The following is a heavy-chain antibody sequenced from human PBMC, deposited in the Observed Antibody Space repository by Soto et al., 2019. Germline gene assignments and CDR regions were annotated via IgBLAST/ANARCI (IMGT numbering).Heavy chain of an antibody. J-gene: IGHJ6*02. CDR1: GYTFTGNY. D-gene: IGHD3-10*01. V-gene: IGHV1-2*04. CDR3: ARGKTFMVRGVMSYYYGMAV. CDR2: INPNSGGT. Sequence: GASVKASCKASGYTFTGNYMHWVRQAPGQGLEWMGWINPNSGGTNYAQKFQGWVTMTRDTSISTAYMELSRLRSDDTAVYYCARGKTFMVRGVMSYYYGMAVWGQGTTVTVSS.